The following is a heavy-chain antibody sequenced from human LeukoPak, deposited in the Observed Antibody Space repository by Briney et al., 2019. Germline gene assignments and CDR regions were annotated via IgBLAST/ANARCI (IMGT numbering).Heavy chain of an antibody. J-gene: IGHJ4*02. Sequence: ASVKVSCKASGYTFTSYDINWVRQATGQRLEWMGWINAGNGNTKYSQKFQGRVTITRDTSASTAYMELSSLRSEDTAVYYCARLLAGTIDYWGQGTLVTVSS. CDR1: GYTFTSYD. CDR2: INAGNGNT. V-gene: IGHV1-3*01. CDR3: ARLLAGTIDY. D-gene: IGHD6-19*01.